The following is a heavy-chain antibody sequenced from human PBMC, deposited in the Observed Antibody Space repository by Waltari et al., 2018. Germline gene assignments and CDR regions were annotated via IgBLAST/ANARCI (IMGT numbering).Heavy chain of an antibody. D-gene: IGHD3-10*01. CDR2: ISYDGSNK. CDR1: GFTFSSYG. CDR3: AKDYGYPKWFGELLSPHDYYYGMDV. Sequence: QVQLVESGGGVVQPGRSLRLSCAASGFTFSSYGMHWVRQAPGKGLEWVAVISYDGSNKYDGDSVKGRLTISRDNSKNALYLKMNGLRAEDTAVYYCAKDYGYPKWFGELLSPHDYYYGMDVWGQGTTVTVSS. J-gene: IGHJ6*02. V-gene: IGHV3-30*18.